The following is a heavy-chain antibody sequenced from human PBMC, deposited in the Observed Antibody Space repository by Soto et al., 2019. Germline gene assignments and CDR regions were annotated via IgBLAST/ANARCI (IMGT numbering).Heavy chain of an antibody. J-gene: IGHJ4*02. V-gene: IGHV3-30*04. CDR1: GFSFSSYA. Sequence: GGSLRLSCKGSGFSFSSYAIHWVRQAPGKGLEWVAVISYDGTNKYYGESVRGRFTISRDDSKNTVYVQMNSLRGEDTAMYYCGRDNMIQLWPPSSVDSWGQGALVTVSS. D-gene: IGHD5-18*01. CDR2: ISYDGTNK. CDR3: GRDNMIQLWPPSSVDS.